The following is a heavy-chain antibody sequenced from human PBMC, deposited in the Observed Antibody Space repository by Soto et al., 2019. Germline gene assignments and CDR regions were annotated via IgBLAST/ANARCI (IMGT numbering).Heavy chain of an antibody. V-gene: IGHV3-30*18. CDR3: AKAYYDSSGYFYFDY. J-gene: IGHJ4*02. CDR2: ISYDGSNK. D-gene: IGHD3-22*01. Sequence: PGGSLRRSCAASGFTYSSYGMHCFRQAPGKGLEWVAVISYDGSNKYYADSVKGRFTISRDNSKNTLYLQMNSLRAEDTAVYYCAKAYYDSSGYFYFDYWGQGP. CDR1: GFTYSSYG.